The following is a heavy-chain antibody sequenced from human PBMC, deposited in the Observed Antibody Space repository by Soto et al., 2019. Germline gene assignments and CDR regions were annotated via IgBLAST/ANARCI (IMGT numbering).Heavy chain of an antibody. V-gene: IGHV3-23*01. J-gene: IGHJ4*02. CDR1: GFIFNNYA. CDR3: ARDLAENDY. CDR2: ISGSGAGT. Sequence: EVQLLESGGGLVQPGGSLRLSCAASGFIFNNYAMNWVRQAPGKGLEWVSAISGSGAGTYYADSVKGRFTISRDNSKNTLYLQMNSLRADDTAVYYCARDLAENDYWGQGTLVTVSS.